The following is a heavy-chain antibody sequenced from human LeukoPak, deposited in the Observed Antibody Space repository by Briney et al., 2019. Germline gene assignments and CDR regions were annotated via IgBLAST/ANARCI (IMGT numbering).Heavy chain of an antibody. CDR1: GFIFDSYA. D-gene: IGHD6-6*01. CDR2: IWYDGSNK. V-gene: IGHV3-33*06. Sequence: PGGSLRLSCSASGFIFDSYAMHWVRQAPGKGLEWVAVIWYDGSNKYYADSVKGRFTISRDNSKNTLYLQMNSLRAEDTAVYYCAKDSEDSSSSASGLIDYWGQGTLVTVSS. J-gene: IGHJ4*02. CDR3: AKDSEDSSSSASGLIDY.